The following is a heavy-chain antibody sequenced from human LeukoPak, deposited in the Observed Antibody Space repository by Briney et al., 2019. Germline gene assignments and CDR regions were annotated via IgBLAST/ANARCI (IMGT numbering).Heavy chain of an antibody. CDR1: GFAFNMYG. D-gene: IGHD3-10*01. J-gene: IGHJ6*03. CDR2: IRYDASNE. CDR3: GGGDYYYYYYMDV. Sequence: GGSLRLSCVASGFAFNMYGMHWVRQAPGKGLQWVAFIRYDASNEYYVESVKGRFTISRDNTENTLYLQMNSLRAEDTAVYYCGGGDYYYYYYMDVWGKGTTVTVSS. V-gene: IGHV3-30*02.